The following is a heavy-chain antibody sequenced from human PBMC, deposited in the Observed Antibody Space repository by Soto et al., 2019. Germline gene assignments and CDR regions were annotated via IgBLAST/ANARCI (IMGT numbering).Heavy chain of an antibody. CDR2: IYWDDDK. CDR3: AHRDEDYYYAMDV. V-gene: IGHV2-5*02. CDR1: GFSLSTPGVG. J-gene: IGHJ6*02. Sequence: QITLKESGPTLAKPTQTLTLTCTFSGFSLSTPGVGVGWIRQPPGKALEWLALIYWDDDKRYSPSLESRLTITKDTSKHQVVLTMPNMDPVDTATYYCAHRDEDYYYAMDVWGQGTTVTVSS.